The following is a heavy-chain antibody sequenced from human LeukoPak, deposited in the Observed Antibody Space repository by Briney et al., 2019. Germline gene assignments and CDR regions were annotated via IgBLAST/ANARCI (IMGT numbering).Heavy chain of an antibody. CDR3: AKDPLTTVTLGYFDY. Sequence: PGGSLRLSCAASGFTFSSYGMHWVRQAPGKGLELVAFIRYDGSNKYYADSVKGRFTISTDNSKNTLYLQMNSLRAEDTAVYYCAKDPLTTVTLGYFDYWGQGTLVTVSS. D-gene: IGHD4-17*01. J-gene: IGHJ4*02. V-gene: IGHV3-30*02. CDR1: GFTFSSYG. CDR2: IRYDGSNK.